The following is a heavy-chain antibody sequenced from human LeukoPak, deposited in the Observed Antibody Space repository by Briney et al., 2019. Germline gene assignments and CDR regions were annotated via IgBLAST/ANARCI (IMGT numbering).Heavy chain of an antibody. CDR1: GGSVSSGSYY. CDR3: ARPMVRGAEDY. Sequence: SETLSLTCTVSGGSVSSGSYYWSWIRQPPGKGLEWIGSIYYSGSTYYNPSLKSRVTISVDTSKNQFSLKLSSVTAADTAVYYCARPMVRGAEDYWGQGTLVTVSS. D-gene: IGHD3-10*01. V-gene: IGHV4-39*01. CDR2: IYYSGST. J-gene: IGHJ4*02.